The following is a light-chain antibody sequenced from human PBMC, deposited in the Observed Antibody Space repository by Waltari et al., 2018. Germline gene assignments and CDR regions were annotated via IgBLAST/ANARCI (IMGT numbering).Light chain of an antibody. CDR3: QSADTIGSII. CDR2: KYT. CDR1: ALPMQF. Sequence: SYELTQPPSVSASPGQPAKIPCSGDALPMQFSHWYQQKPGQAPVVIMYKYTQRPSGIPERFSASTSGTTVTLTIRGVQAEDEADYYCQSADTIGSIIFGGGTKLTVL. J-gene: IGLJ2*01. V-gene: IGLV3-25*03.